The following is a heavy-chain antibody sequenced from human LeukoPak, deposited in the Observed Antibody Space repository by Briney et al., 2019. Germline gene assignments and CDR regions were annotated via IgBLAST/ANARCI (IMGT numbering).Heavy chain of an antibody. CDR3: ARDAHYCPNGVCYDNSFDP. CDR2: IYYNEDT. CDR1: GDSISSSSYY. D-gene: IGHD2-8*01. V-gene: IGHV4-39*07. J-gene: IGHJ5*02. Sequence: PSETLSLTCTVSGDSISSSSYYWAWIRQPPGKGLEWIGSIYYNEDTYYNPSLGSRVMISVDTSRNQFSLKLNSVTAADTAVYYCARDAHYCPNGVCYDNSFDPWGQGTLVTVSS.